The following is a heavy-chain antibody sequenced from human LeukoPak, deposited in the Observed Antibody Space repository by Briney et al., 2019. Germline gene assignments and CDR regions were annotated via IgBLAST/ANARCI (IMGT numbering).Heavy chain of an antibody. CDR1: GFTVSSNY. Sequence: GGSLRLSCAASGFTVSSNYMSWVRQAPGKGLEWVSVIYSGGSTYYADSVKGRFTISRDNAKNSLYLQMNSLRAEDTAVYYCARDSWFPTGRCDYWGRGTLVTVSS. CDR2: IYSGGST. CDR3: ARDSWFPTGRCDY. J-gene: IGHJ4*02. V-gene: IGHV3-66*01. D-gene: IGHD3-10*01.